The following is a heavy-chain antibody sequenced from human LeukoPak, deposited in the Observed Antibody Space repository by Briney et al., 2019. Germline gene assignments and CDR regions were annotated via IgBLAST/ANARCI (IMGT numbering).Heavy chain of an antibody. CDR2: IYWNDDK. CDR3: AHRRHDILTGYLNYFDY. D-gene: IGHD3-9*01. J-gene: IGHJ4*02. V-gene: IGHV2-5*01. Sequence: KESGPTLVNPTQTLTLTCTFSGFSLSTSGVGGGWIRQPPGKALEWLALIYWNDDKRYSPSLKSRLTITKDTSKNQVVLTMTNMDPVDTATYYCAHRRHDILTGYLNYFDYWGQGTLVTVSS. CDR1: GFSLSTSGVG.